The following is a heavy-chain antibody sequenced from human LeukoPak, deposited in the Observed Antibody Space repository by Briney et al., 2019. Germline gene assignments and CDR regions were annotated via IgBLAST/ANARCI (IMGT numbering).Heavy chain of an antibody. V-gene: IGHV3-21*04. J-gene: IGHJ4*02. D-gene: IGHD4-17*01. CDR1: GFTFSSYS. Sequence: PGGSLRLSCAASGFTFSSYSMNWVRQAPGKGLEWVSSISSSSSYIYYADSVKGRFTISRHNSKNTLYLQMNSLRAEDTAVYYCARRHYGDYHFDYWGQGTLVTVSS. CDR3: ARRHYGDYHFDY. CDR2: ISSSSSYI.